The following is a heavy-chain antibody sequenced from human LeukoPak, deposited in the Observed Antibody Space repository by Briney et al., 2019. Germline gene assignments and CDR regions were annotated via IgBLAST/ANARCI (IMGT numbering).Heavy chain of an antibody. CDR3: ARRGSYRFDY. CDR2: ITASGTAM. CDR1: GFTFSSYS. V-gene: IGHV3-48*02. D-gene: IGHD1-26*01. J-gene: IGHJ4*02. Sequence: GGSLRLSCAASGFTFSSYSMNWVRQAPGKGLEWVSHITASGTAMFYADSVKGRFTISRDNAKNSLYLQMNSLRDEDTAVYYCARRGSYRFDYWGQGTLVTVSS.